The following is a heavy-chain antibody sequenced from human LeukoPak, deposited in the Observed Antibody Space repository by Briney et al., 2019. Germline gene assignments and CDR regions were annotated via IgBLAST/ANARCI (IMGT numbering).Heavy chain of an antibody. CDR2: ISGSGAST. J-gene: IGHJ1*01. CDR1: GFSVNY. CDR3: AKGTQQHGFQH. Sequence: GGSLRLSCAASGFSVNYMSWVRQAPGKGLEWVSAISGSGASTYYADSVKGRFTISRDNSKNTLYLQMNSLRIEDTAVYYCAKGTQQHGFQHWGQGTLVTVSS. D-gene: IGHD6-13*01. V-gene: IGHV3-23*01.